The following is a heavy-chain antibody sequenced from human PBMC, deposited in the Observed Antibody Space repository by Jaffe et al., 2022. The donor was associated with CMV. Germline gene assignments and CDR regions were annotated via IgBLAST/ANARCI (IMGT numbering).Heavy chain of an antibody. CDR3: ARHFRHDSSGYYRHDAFDI. Sequence: QLQLQESGPGLVKPSETLSLTCTVSGGSISSSSYYWGWIRQPPGKGLEWIGSIYYSGSTYYNPSLKSRVTISVDTSKNQFSLKLSSVTAADTAVYYCARHFRHDSSGYYRHDAFDIWGQGTMVTVSS. V-gene: IGHV4-39*01. CDR2: IYYSGST. CDR1: GGSISSSSYY. D-gene: IGHD3-22*01. J-gene: IGHJ3*02.